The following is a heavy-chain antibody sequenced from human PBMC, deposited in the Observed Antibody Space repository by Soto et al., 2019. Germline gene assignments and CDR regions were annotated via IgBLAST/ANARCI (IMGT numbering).Heavy chain of an antibody. CDR2: IYWDDDK. J-gene: IGHJ4*02. CDR1: GFSLTRSGVG. CDR3: ALRRVGLRSPGDLGVFDY. D-gene: IGHD3-16*01. Sequence: QITLEESGPTLVKPTQTLTLTCTFSGFSLTRSGVGVGLIRQPPGKALEWLALIYWDDDKYYSPSLRSRLTITKHTFKNRVILTMTHIDPVDTATYYCALRRVGLRSPGDLGVFDYWGPGTLVTVSS. V-gene: IGHV2-5*02.